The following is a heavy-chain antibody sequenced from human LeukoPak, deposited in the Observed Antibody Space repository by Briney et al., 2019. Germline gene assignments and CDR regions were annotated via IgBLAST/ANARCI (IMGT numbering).Heavy chain of an antibody. CDR2: IDSGGST. D-gene: IGHD1-1*01. V-gene: IGHV3-23*01. CDR3: AKEFVNWAFDH. J-gene: IGHJ4*02. Sequence: HPGGSLRLSCAASGFTFSSYGMHWVRQAPGKGLEWVSAIDSGGSTYYADSVKGRFTISRDNSKNTLYLQMNSMRDDDTALYYCAKEFVNWAFDHWGQGTLVTVSS. CDR1: GFTFSSYG.